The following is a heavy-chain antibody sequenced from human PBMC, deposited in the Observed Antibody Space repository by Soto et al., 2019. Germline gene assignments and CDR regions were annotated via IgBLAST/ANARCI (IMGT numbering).Heavy chain of an antibody. CDR1: GFTFSHAW. CDR2: IKSISDGETT. D-gene: IGHD6-19*01. Sequence: LLVESGGGFVQPGGSLRLSCVASGFTFSHAWMDWVRQAPGKGLEWVGRIKSISDGETTNYAASVAGRFTISRDDSKNTLFLHVNSLKTEDTGVYYCTRRIAVAGTYYFDSWCQGTLVTVSS. V-gene: IGHV3-15*07. J-gene: IGHJ4*02. CDR3: TRRIAVAGTYYFDS.